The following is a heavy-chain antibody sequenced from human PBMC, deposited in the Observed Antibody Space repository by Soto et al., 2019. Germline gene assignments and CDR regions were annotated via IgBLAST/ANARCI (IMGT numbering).Heavy chain of an antibody. CDR2: IWYDGSNK. CDR3: ARPVKGYCSGGSCSIFDY. Sequence: PGGSLRLSCAASEFTFSSYGMHWVRQAPGKGLEWVAVIWYDGSNKYYADSVKGRFTISRDNSKNTLYLQMNSLRAEDTAVYYCARPVKGYCSGGSCSIFDYWGQRSLVTVS. J-gene: IGHJ4*02. CDR1: EFTFSSYG. V-gene: IGHV3-33*01. D-gene: IGHD2-15*01.